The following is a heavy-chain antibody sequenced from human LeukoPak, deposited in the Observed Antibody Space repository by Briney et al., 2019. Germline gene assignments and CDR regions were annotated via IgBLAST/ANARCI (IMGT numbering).Heavy chain of an antibody. J-gene: IGHJ5*02. CDR2: IYYSGST. CDR1: GGSISSYY. CDR3: AGGSCGVDCPGYNWFDP. Sequence: SETLSLTCTVSGGSISSYYWSWIRQPPGKGLEWIGYIYYSGSTNYNPSLKSRVTISVDTSKNQFSLRLSSVTAADTAVYYCAGGSCGVDCPGYNWFDPWGQGILVTVSS. D-gene: IGHD2-21*01. V-gene: IGHV4-59*08.